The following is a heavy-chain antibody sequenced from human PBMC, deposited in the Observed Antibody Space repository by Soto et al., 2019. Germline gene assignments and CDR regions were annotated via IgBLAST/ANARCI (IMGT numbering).Heavy chain of an antibody. CDR2: IWYDGSNK. V-gene: IGHV3-33*01. D-gene: IGHD3-16*01. J-gene: IGHJ5*02. CDR3: ARVRISDYQNWFDP. Sequence: ESGGGVVQPGRSLRLSCAASGFTFSSYGMHWVRQAPGKGLEWVAVIWYDGSNKYYADSVKGRFTISRDNSKNTLYLQMNSLRAEDTAVYYCARVRISDYQNWFDPWGQGTLVTVSS. CDR1: GFTFSSYG.